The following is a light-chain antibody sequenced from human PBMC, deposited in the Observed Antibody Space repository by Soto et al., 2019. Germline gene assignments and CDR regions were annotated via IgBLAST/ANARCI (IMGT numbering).Light chain of an antibody. CDR1: QSVSYY. CDR3: QQCSNWPPIA. J-gene: IGKJ5*01. Sequence: EIVLTQSPATLSLSPGERATLSCRASQSVSYYLAWYQQKRGQAPRLLIYDASKKAPGIPARFSGSGSGTGFTLTISRREHADFAVYYCQQCSNWPPIAFGHGKRLELK. CDR2: DAS. V-gene: IGKV3-11*01.